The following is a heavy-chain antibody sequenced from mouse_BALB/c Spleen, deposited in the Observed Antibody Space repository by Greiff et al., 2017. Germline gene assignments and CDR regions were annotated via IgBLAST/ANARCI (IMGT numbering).Heavy chain of an antibody. CDR3: ARHAYGNYAMDY. V-gene: IGHV5-12-2*01. Sequence: EVHLVESGGGLVQPGGSLKLSCAASGFTFSSYTMSWVRQTPEKRLEWVAYISNGGGSTYYPDTVKGRFTISRDNAKNTLYLQMSSLKSEDTAMYYCARHAYGNYAMDYWGQGTSVTVSS. CDR1: GFTFSSYT. D-gene: IGHD2-1*01. J-gene: IGHJ4*01. CDR2: ISNGGGST.